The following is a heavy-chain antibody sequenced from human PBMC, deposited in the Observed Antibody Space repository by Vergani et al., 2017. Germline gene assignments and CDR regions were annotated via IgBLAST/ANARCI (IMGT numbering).Heavy chain of an antibody. J-gene: IGHJ6*03. CDR1: GGSFTSYH. CDR3: ARVNTETNGHLSYYYYMDF. D-gene: IGHD4-11*01. V-gene: IGHV4-34*01. Sequence: QVQLQQWGGGLLKPSETLSLTCVVNGGSFTSYHWTWIRQSPGEGLEWVGDIDHTGRPDYNPSLKSRLTMSVDKSRNQFSLTLNSVTATDTAIYFCARVNTETNGHLSYYYYMDFWGQGTAVTVS. CDR2: IDHTGRP.